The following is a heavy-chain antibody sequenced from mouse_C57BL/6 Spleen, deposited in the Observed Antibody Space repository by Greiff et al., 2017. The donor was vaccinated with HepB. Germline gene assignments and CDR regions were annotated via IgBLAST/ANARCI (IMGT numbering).Heavy chain of an antibody. CDR1: GFTFSSYA. CDR2: ISDGGSYT. CDR3: GRDGMRYFDV. J-gene: IGHJ1*01. D-gene: IGHD4-1*01. Sequence: EVKLMESGGGLVKPGGSLKLSCAASGFTFSSYAMSWVRQTPEKRLEWVATISDGGSYTYYPDNVKGQFTICRDNAKNNLYLKMGHLKSEDTAMDYCGRDGMRYFDVWGPGTTVTVSS. V-gene: IGHV5-4*01.